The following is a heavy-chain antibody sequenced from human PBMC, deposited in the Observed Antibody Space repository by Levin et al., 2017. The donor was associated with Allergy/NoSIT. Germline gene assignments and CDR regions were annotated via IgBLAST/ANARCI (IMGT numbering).Heavy chain of an antibody. CDR2: MNPHSGNT. CDR1: GYTFSDYD. Sequence: ASVKVSCKASGYTFSDYDINWMRQASGQGLEWMGWMNPHSGNTGYAQKFQGRVTMTRITSISAAYLELSSLRSEDTAVYYCARRYSSGWDKGAFDVWGQGTMVNVST. CDR3: ARRYSSGWDKGAFDV. J-gene: IGHJ3*01. D-gene: IGHD6-19*01. V-gene: IGHV1-8*01.